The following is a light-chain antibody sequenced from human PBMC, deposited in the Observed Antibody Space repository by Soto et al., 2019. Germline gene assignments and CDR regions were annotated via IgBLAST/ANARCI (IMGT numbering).Light chain of an antibody. CDR2: GAS. CDR3: QQYGTPRSVT. CDR1: QSVDSNY. V-gene: IGKV3-20*01. J-gene: IGKJ5*01. Sequence: EIVLTHSPGTLSLSPGEEATLSCRASQSVDSNYLAWYQQKPGQTPRLIIYGASGRADGIPHRFSGSGFGTDFTLTISKVEPEDFAVYYCQQYGTPRSVTFGQGTRLEIK.